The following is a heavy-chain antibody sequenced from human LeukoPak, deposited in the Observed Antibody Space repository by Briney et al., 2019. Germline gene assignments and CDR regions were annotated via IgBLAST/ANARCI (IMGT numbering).Heavy chain of an antibody. CDR3: ARSGSYAYGGFDM. CDR1: GFAFSSSHW. J-gene: IGHJ3*02. V-gene: IGHV3-74*01. CDR2: INNDGSST. D-gene: IGHD1-26*01. Sequence: GGSLRLSCAASGFAFSSSHWMHWVRQAPGKGLVWVARINNDGSSTTYADSVKGRFTISRDNAKNTLYLQMNSLRAEDTAVYYCARSGSYAYGGFDMWGQGTMVTVSS.